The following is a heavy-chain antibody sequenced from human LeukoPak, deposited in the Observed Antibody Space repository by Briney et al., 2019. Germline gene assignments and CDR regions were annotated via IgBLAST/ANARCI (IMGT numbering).Heavy chain of an antibody. CDR2: ISAYNGNT. J-gene: IGHJ4*02. Sequence: RASVKVSCKASDYTFTSYGISWVRQAPGQGREGMGWISAYNGNTNYAQKFQGRVTVTTDTSTSTAYMELRSLRSDDTAVYYCARSSSVTIPGYYFDYWGQGTLVTVSS. V-gene: IGHV1-18*01. CDR3: ARSSSVTIPGYYFDY. CDR1: DYTFTSYG. D-gene: IGHD2-21*01.